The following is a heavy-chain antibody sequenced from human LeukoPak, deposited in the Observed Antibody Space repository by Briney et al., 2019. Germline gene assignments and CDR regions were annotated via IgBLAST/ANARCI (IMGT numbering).Heavy chain of an antibody. CDR1: GYTFTSYA. Sequence: GASVKVSCKASGYTFTSYAMHWVRQAPGQRLEWMGWINAGNGNTKYSQKFQGRVTITRDTSASIAYMELSSLRSEDTAVYYCAREVAVAGTEYFQHWGQGTLVTVSS. CDR3: AREVAVAGTEYFQH. CDR2: INAGNGNT. V-gene: IGHV1-3*01. J-gene: IGHJ1*01. D-gene: IGHD6-19*01.